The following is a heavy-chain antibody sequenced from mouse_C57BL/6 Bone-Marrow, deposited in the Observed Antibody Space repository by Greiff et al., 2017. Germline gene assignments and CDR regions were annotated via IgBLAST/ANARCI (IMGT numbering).Heavy chain of an antibody. J-gene: IGHJ3*01. Sequence: QVQLQQSGAELARPGASVKLSCKASGYTFTSYGISWVKQRTGQGLEWIGEIYPRSGNTYYNEKFKGKATLTADKSSSTAYMELRSLTSEDAAVYFCASPWVFAYWGQGTLVTVSA. CDR1: GYTFTSYG. CDR3: ASPWVFAY. V-gene: IGHV1-81*01. CDR2: IYPRSGNT.